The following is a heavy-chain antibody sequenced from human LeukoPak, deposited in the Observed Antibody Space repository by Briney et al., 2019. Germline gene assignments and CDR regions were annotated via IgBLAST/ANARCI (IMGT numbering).Heavy chain of an antibody. V-gene: IGHV2-5*02. D-gene: IGHD2-8*02. CDR1: GFSLTTSGVG. Sequence: SGPTLVKPTQTLTLTCTFSGFSLTTSGVGVGCIRQPPGKALEGLALIYWDDEKRYRPSLRTRLTITKDTSKSQVVLTMTNMDPVDTATYYCAHLYFYNTGGYSRAFDYWGQGTLVTVSS. CDR2: IYWDDEK. J-gene: IGHJ4*02. CDR3: AHLYFYNTGGYSRAFDY.